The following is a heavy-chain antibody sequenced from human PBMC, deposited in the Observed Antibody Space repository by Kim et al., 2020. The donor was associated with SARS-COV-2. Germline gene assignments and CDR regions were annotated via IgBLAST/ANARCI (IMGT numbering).Heavy chain of an antibody. D-gene: IGHD4-4*01. J-gene: IGHJ4*02. CDR3: ARVTTITAPFYDY. Sequence: ANSVKGRFTISRDNAKNALNLEMNSLGAEDKALYYCARVTTITAPFYDYWGRGTLVTVSS. V-gene: IGHV3-23*01.